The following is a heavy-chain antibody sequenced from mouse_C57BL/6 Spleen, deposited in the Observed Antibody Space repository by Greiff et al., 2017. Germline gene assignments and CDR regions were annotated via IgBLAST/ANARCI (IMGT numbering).Heavy chain of an antibody. V-gene: IGHV1-82*01. CDR1: GYAFSSSW. J-gene: IGHJ4*01. Sequence: SGPELVKPGASVTISCKASGYAFSSSWMNWVKQRPGKGLEWIGRIYPGDGDTNYNGKFKGKATLSADKSSSTAYMQLSSLTSEDSAVYFCAMNWDGAVDCWGQGTSVTVHS. CDR3: AMNWDGAVDC. CDR2: IYPGDGDT. D-gene: IGHD4-1*01.